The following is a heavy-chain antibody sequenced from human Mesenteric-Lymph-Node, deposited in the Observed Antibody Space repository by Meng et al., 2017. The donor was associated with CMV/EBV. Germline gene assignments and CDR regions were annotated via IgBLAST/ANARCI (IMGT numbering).Heavy chain of an antibody. V-gene: IGHV3-30*02. CDR2: IRYDGSNK. D-gene: IGHD3-22*01. CDR3: AKDYDTSGYYSTYYYHGMDV. Sequence: GGSLRLSCAVSGFTFSSYGMHWVRQAPGKGLEWVAFIRYDGSNKYHADSVKGRFTISRDNSKNTLYLQMNSLRPEDTAVYYCAKDYDTSGYYSTYYYHGMDVWGQGTTVTVSS. CDR1: GFTFSSYG. J-gene: IGHJ6*02.